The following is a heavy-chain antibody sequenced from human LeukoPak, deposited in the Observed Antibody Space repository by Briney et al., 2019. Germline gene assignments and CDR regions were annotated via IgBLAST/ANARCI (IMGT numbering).Heavy chain of an antibody. CDR3: ARDMGYCSGGSCYLFDY. D-gene: IGHD2-15*01. CDR1: GFTFSSYS. Sequence: PGGPLRLSCAASGFTFSSYSMNWVRQAPGKGLEWVSSISSSSSYIYYADSVKGRFTISRDNAKNSLYLQMNSLRAEDTAVYYCARDMGYCSGGSCYLFDYWGQGTLVTVSS. V-gene: IGHV3-21*01. CDR2: ISSSSSYI. J-gene: IGHJ4*02.